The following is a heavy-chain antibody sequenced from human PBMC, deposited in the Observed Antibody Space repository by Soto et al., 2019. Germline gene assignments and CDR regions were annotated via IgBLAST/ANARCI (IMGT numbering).Heavy chain of an antibody. CDR2: IYYSGST. Sequence: ETLSLTCTVSGGSISRYYWSWIRQPPGKGLEWIGYIYYSGSTNYNPSLKSRVTISVDTSKNQFSLKLSSVTAADTAVYYCARAIAVAGLDYWGQGTLVTVSS. V-gene: IGHV4-59*01. J-gene: IGHJ4*02. CDR3: ARAIAVAGLDY. D-gene: IGHD6-19*01. CDR1: GGSISRYY.